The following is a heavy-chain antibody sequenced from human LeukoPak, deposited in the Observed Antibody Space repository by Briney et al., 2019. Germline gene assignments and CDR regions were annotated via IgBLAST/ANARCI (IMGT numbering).Heavy chain of an antibody. Sequence: PGGSLRLSCAASGFTFSSYEMNWVRQTPGKGLEWVSYISSSGSTIYYADSVKGRFTISRDNAKNSVYLQMNSLRAEDTAVYYCAKSRGPQRLGLDWFDPWGQGTLVTVSS. CDR1: GFTFSSYE. CDR2: ISSSGSTI. D-gene: IGHD1-1*01. J-gene: IGHJ5*02. CDR3: AKSRGPQRLGLDWFDP. V-gene: IGHV3-48*03.